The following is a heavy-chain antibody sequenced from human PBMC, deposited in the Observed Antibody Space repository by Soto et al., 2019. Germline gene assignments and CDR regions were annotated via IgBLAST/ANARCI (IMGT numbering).Heavy chain of an antibody. D-gene: IGHD1-26*01. Sequence: QVQLVQSGAEVKKPGASVKVSCKASGYTFTSYGISWVRQAPGQGLERMGWISAYNGNTNYAQKLQGRVTMTTDTSTSTAYMELRSLRSDDTAVYYCARDSGAPSSRYILDFDYWGQGTLVTVSS. CDR3: ARDSGAPSSRYILDFDY. J-gene: IGHJ4*02. CDR2: ISAYNGNT. CDR1: GYTFTSYG. V-gene: IGHV1-18*01.